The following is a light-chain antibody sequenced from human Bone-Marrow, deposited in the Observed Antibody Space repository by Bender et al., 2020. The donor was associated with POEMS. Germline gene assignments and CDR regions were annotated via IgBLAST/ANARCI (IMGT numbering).Light chain of an antibody. CDR2: EDS. J-gene: IGLJ3*02. CDR3: DSTDSSGNQRG. Sequence: SYELTQPPSVSVSPGQTARITCSGDALPKKSAYWYQQKSAQAPVLVIYEDSKRPPEIPQRVSGSSTGTMATWTISGARVENESDYCCDSTDSSGNQRGFGGEGKLTVL. CDR1: ALPKKS. V-gene: IGLV3-10*01.